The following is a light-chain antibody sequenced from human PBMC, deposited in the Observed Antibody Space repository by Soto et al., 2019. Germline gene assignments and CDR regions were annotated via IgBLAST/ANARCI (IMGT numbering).Light chain of an antibody. J-gene: IGKJ1*01. Sequence: DIHMTQSRSSLSSSVGNRVTITCQASQDIATYLNWYQQKPGKAPNLLIYDESNLETGVPSRFSGGGSGTHFTFTISNLQPEDIATYYCQQYDNLPPTWTFGQGTKVDIK. V-gene: IGKV1-33*01. CDR3: QQYDNLPPTWT. CDR2: DES. CDR1: QDIATY.